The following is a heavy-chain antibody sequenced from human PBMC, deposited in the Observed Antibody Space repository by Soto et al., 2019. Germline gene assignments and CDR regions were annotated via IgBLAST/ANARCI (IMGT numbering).Heavy chain of an antibody. CDR3: ARVGGRNYYYYYVDV. CDR2: IYHSGST. CDR1: SGSISSSNW. Sequence: SETLSLTCAVSSGSISSSNWWSWVRQPPGKGLEWIGEIYHSGSTNYNPSLKSRVTISVDKSKNQFSLKLSSVTAADTAVYYCARVGGRNYYYYYVDVWGKGTTVTVSS. J-gene: IGHJ6*03. D-gene: IGHD3-16*01. V-gene: IGHV4-4*02.